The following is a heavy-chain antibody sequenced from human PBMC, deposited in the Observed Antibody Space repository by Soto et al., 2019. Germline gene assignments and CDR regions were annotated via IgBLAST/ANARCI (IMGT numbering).Heavy chain of an antibody. CDR1: GGSISSGGYS. CDR3: ARQDVVLMVYANDY. D-gene: IGHD2-8*01. V-gene: IGHV4-30-2*01. CDR2: IYHSGST. Sequence: PSETLSLTCAVSGGSISSGGYSWSWIRQPPGKGLEWIGYIYHSGSTYYNPSLKSRVTISVDRSKNQFSLKLSSVTAADTAVYYCARQDVVLMVYANDYWGQGTLVTVSS. J-gene: IGHJ4*02.